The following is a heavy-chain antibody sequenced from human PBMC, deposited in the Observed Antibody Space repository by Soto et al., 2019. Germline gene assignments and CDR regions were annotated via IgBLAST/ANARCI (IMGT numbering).Heavy chain of an antibody. Sequence: QVQLQESGPGLLKPSETLSLTCSVSGGSVSDKTYYWSWIRQPPEKRLEWIGYVYYSGTTNYNPSRKSRVTISVDLSKNQFSLRLSSVTTADTALYYCARTTAVPNSLRSRYFFDYWGQGTLVTVSS. V-gene: IGHV4-61*01. J-gene: IGHJ4*02. CDR3: ARTTAVPNSLRSRYFFDY. D-gene: IGHD4-17*01. CDR1: GGSVSDKTYY. CDR2: VYYSGTT.